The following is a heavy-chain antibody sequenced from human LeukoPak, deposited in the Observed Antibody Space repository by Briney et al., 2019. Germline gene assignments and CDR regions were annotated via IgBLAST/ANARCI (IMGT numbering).Heavy chain of an antibody. D-gene: IGHD3-10*01. CDR1: GFTFSSYA. V-gene: IGHV3-23*01. CDR3: AKWRGLWFGETYYFDY. J-gene: IGHJ4*02. Sequence: GGSLRLSCAASGFTFSSYAMSWVRQAPGKGLEWVSAISGSGGSTYYADSVRGRFTISRDNSKNTLYLQMNSLRAEDTAVYYCAKWRGLWFGETYYFDYWGQGTLVTVSS. CDR2: ISGSGGST.